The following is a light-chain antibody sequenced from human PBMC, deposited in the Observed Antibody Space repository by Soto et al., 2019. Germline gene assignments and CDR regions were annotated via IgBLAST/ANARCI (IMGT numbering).Light chain of an antibody. V-gene: IGLV6-57*02. CDR2: ENN. CDR3: QSFDSSNQV. Sequence: NFMLTQPHSLSESPGKTVTISCTGSSGSIASNYVHWYQQRPGSAPTTVICENNQRPSGVPDRFSGSVDSSSNSASLTISGLKTEDEADYYCQSFDSSNQVFGGGTKLTVL. J-gene: IGLJ3*02. CDR1: SGSIASNY.